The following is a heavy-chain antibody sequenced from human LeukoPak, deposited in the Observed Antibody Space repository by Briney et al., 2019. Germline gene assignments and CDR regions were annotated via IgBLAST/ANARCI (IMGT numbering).Heavy chain of an antibody. CDR2: IYYSGST. CDR1: GGSISSSSYY. CDR3: ARLETVTTLFDY. D-gene: IGHD4-11*01. Sequence: SETLSLTCTVSGGSISSSSYYWGWIRQPPGKGLEWIGSIYYSGSTYYNPSLKSRVTISVDTSKNQFSLKLSSVTAADTAMYYCARLETVTTLFDYWGQGTLVTVSS. J-gene: IGHJ4*02. V-gene: IGHV4-39*01.